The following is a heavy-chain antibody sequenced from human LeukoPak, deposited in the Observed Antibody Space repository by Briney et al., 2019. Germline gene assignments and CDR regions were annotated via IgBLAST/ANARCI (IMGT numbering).Heavy chain of an antibody. D-gene: IGHD6-19*01. Sequence: SETLSLTCTVPGGSISSYYWSWIRQPPGKGLEWIGYIYYSGSTNYNPSLKSRVTISVDTSKNQFSLKLSSVTAADTAVYYCARDYAVAGTGWFDPWGQGTLVTVSS. J-gene: IGHJ5*02. CDR1: GGSISSYY. CDR3: ARDYAVAGTGWFDP. CDR2: IYYSGST. V-gene: IGHV4-59*01.